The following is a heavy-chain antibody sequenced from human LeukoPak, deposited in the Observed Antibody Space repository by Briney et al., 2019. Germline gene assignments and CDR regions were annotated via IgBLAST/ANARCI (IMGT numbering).Heavy chain of an antibody. CDR1: GYTFTSYG. Sequence: ASVKVSCKASGYTFTSYGISWVRQAPGQGLEWMGWISAYNGNTNYAQKLQGRVPMTTDTSTSTAYMEPRSLRSEDTAVYYCARDLNGHCSSTSCQLGWFDPWGQGTLVTVSS. V-gene: IGHV1-18*01. J-gene: IGHJ5*02. CDR3: ARDLNGHCSSTSCQLGWFDP. CDR2: ISAYNGNT. D-gene: IGHD2-2*01.